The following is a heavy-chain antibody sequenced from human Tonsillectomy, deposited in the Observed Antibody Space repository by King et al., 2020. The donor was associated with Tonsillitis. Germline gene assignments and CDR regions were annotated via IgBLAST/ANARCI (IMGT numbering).Heavy chain of an antibody. V-gene: IGHV3-23*04. D-gene: IGHD6-19*01. Sequence: VQLVESGGGLVQPGGSLRLSCAASGFTFSSHAMNWVRQAPGKGLEWVSGISGSGTSTYYADSVKGRFTFSRDNAKNTVYLHMNSLRAEDTALYYCARGPPLSADFDIWGQGTMVTVSS. CDR1: GFTFSSHA. J-gene: IGHJ3*02. CDR3: ARGPPLSADFDI. CDR2: ISGSGTST.